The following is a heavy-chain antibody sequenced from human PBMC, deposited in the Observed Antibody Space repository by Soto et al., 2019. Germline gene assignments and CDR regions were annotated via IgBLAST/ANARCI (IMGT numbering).Heavy chain of an antibody. CDR1: GFTFSSYA. CDR2: ISGSGGST. D-gene: IGHD1-26*01. J-gene: IGHJ4*02. V-gene: IGHV3-23*01. CDR3: AKTLGSSCFDY. Sequence: EVQLLESGGGLVQPGGSLRLCCAASGFTFSSYAMSWVRQAPGKGLEWGSAISGSGGSTYYADSVKGRFTISRDNSKKTRNQQMNSLRAEDTAVYYCAKTLGSSCFDYWGQGTMVTVSS.